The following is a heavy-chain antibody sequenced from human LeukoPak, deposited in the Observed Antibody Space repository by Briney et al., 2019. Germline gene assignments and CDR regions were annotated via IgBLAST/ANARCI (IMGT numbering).Heavy chain of an antibody. Sequence: ASVKVSCKASGYTFTGYYMLWVRHAPGQGLEGRGWMNPNSGGTSFTQKFQGRVTMTRDTSIRTAYMEVSRLRSDDTAVYYCARGRSIEGSGSLWKYWGQGTLVTVSS. D-gene: IGHD3-10*01. CDR1: GYTFTGYY. J-gene: IGHJ4*02. CDR2: MNPNSGGT. V-gene: IGHV1-2*02. CDR3: ARGRSIEGSGSLWKY.